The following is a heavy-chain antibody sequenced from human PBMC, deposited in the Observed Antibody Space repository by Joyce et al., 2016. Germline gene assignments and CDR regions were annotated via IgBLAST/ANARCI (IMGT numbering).Heavy chain of an antibody. Sequence: QMQLVASGGGVVQPGRYLSLSCAGSGFAFGLYSIHWVRQTPGKGLEWVAFISHDGSNKYDADSVKGRFIISRDNSKNTLYLQMNSLRVEDTAVYYCARIGFGYNYGNGLDVWGQGTTVTVSS. V-gene: IGHV3-30-3*01. D-gene: IGHD5-18*01. CDR2: ISHDGSNK. CDR1: GFAFGLYS. CDR3: ARIGFGYNYGNGLDV. J-gene: IGHJ6*02.